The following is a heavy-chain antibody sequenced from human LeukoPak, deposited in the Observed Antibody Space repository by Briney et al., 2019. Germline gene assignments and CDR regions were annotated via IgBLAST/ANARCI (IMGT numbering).Heavy chain of an antibody. J-gene: IGHJ4*02. CDR1: GFTISSYG. V-gene: IGHV3-7*05. D-gene: IGHD1-14*01. CDR3: GRDGTENQ. CDR2: INHDGSDK. Sequence: GRSLRLSCAASGFTISSYGMHWVRQAPGKGLEWVADINHDGSDKYYVDSVKGRFTISRDNAQNSLYLQMNSLRAEDTALYYCGRDGTENQWGQGTLVTVSS.